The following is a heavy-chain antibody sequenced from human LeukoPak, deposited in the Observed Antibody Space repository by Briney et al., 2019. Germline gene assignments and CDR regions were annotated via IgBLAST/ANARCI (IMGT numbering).Heavy chain of an antibody. CDR2: IWYDGSNK. D-gene: IGHD2-15*01. V-gene: IGHV3-33*01. CDR1: GFTFSSYG. J-gene: IGHJ6*02. Sequence: PGGSLRLSCAASGFTFSSYGMHWVRQAPGKGLEWVAVIWYDGSNKYYADSVKGRFTISRDNSKNTLYLQMNSLRAEDTAVYYCARGPGCSGGSCFYYGMDVWGQGTTVTVSS. CDR3: ARGPGCSGGSCFYYGMDV.